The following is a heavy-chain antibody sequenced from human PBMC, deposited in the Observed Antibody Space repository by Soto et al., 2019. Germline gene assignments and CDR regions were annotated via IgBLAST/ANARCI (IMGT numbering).Heavy chain of an antibody. CDR3: AAYYDSSGYYDWFDP. V-gene: IGHV4-30-2*01. D-gene: IGHD3-22*01. J-gene: IGHJ5*02. CDR2: IYHSGST. Sequence: QLQLQESGSGLVKPSQTLSLTCAVSGGSISSGGYSWSWIRQPPGKGLEWIGYIYHSGSTYYNPYLNSRVTIXXDXSXXQFSLMLRSVTPADTAVYYCAAYYDSSGYYDWFDPWGQGTLVTVSS. CDR1: GGSISSGGYS.